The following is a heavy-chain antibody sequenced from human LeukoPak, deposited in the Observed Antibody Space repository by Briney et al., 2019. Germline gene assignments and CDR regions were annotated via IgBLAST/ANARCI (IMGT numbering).Heavy chain of an antibody. Sequence: GALRLSCAASGFTFSSYAMHWVRQAPGKGLEWVAVISYDGSNKYYADSVKGRFTISRDNSKNTLYLQMNSLRAEDTAVYHCARVSMGNWFDPWGQGTLVTVSS. J-gene: IGHJ5*02. CDR1: GFTFSSYA. CDR3: ARVSMGNWFDP. CDR2: ISYDGSNK. V-gene: IGHV3-30-3*01. D-gene: IGHD2/OR15-2a*01.